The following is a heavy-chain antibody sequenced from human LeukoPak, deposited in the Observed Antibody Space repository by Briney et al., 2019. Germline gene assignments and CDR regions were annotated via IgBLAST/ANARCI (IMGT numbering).Heavy chain of an antibody. Sequence: ASVKVSCKASGYTFISYDINWVRQATGQGLEWMGWINPNSGGTNYAQKFQGRVTMTRDTSISTAYMELSRLRSDDTAVYYCWVVITHDAFDIWGQGTMVTVSS. CDR1: GYTFISYD. CDR2: INPNSGGT. J-gene: IGHJ3*02. D-gene: IGHD3-22*01. V-gene: IGHV1-2*02. CDR3: WVVITHDAFDI.